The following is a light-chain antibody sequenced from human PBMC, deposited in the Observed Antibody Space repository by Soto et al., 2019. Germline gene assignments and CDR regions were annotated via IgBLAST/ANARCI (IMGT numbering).Light chain of an antibody. CDR1: EIVSSN. CDR2: GAS. V-gene: IGKV3-15*01. J-gene: IGKJ4*01. Sequence: EVVMTQSPATLSVSPGERATLSCRASEIVSSNLAWYQQKPGQAPRLLLYGASTRATGIPARFSGSGSGTEFTLTISSLQSEDFAIFYCQQYNNWPLTLGGGTKVDIK. CDR3: QQYNNWPLT.